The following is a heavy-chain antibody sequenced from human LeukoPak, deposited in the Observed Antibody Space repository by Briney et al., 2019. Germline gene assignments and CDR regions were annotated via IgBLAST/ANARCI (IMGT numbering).Heavy chain of an antibody. V-gene: IGHV5-51*01. CDR2: LYAGDSDT. D-gene: IGHD2-21*02. CDR3: ARLGQSVVVTASHDAFDI. Sequence: GESLKISCKGSGYRFSNYWIGWVRQMPGKGLECMGILYAGDSDTRYSPSFQGQVTISADKSISTAYLQWSSLKASDTAMYYCARLGQSVVVTASHDAFDIWGQGTMVTVSS. J-gene: IGHJ3*02. CDR1: GYRFSNYW.